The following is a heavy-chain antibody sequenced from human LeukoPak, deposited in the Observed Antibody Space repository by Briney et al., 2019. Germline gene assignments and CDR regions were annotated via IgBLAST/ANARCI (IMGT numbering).Heavy chain of an antibody. CDR3: ARGRHDITMIVVVMTSVSYYLDV. CDR1: GGSISSSSYY. Sequence: SETLSLTCTVSGGSISSSSYYWGWIRQPPGKGLEWIGSIYYSGSTYYNPSLKSRVTISVDTSKNQFSLKLSSVTAADTAVYYCARGRHDITMIVVVMTSVSYYLDVWAKGPRSPSP. D-gene: IGHD3-22*01. V-gene: IGHV4-39*01. J-gene: IGHJ6*03. CDR2: IYYSGST.